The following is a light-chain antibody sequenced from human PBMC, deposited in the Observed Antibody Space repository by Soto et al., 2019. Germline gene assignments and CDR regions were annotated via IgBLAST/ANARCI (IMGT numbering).Light chain of an antibody. CDR3: CSYAGSYTRYV. CDR1: SSDVGGYKY. J-gene: IGLJ1*01. V-gene: IGLV2-11*01. CDR2: DVS. Sequence: QSALTQPPSASGSPGQSVTISCTGTSSDVGGYKYVSWYQQHPGKAPKLMIYDVSKRPSGVPDRFSGSKSGNTASLTISGLQAEDEADYYCCSYAGSYTRYVFGTGTKLTVL.